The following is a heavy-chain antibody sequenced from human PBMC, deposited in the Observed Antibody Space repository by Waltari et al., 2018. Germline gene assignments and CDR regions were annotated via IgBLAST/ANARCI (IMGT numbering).Heavy chain of an antibody. CDR3: ARDNRHYYGSGSFPFDY. V-gene: IGHV3-33*01. J-gene: IGHJ4*02. CDR2: IWYDGNKK. CDR1: GFTFSPSG. D-gene: IGHD3-10*01. Sequence: QVQLVESGGGVVQPGRSLRLPCGASGFTFSPSGLQGVRRAPGKGLEWVAVIWYDGNKKYYGDSVKGRFTISRDNSKNTLSLQMNSLRVDDTAVYYCARDNRHYYGSGSFPFDYWGQGTLVTVSS.